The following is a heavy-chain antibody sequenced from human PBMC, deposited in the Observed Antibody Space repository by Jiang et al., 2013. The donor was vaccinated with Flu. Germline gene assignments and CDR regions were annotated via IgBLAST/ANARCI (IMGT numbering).Heavy chain of an antibody. CDR2: ISGDGGST. CDR3: AGRISISGVIEY. CDR1: GFTFSNYP. V-gene: IGHV3-23*01. J-gene: IGHJ4*02. Sequence: QLLESGGGLVQPGGSLRLSCAASGFTFSNYPMSWVRQAPGQGLEWVSVISGDGGSTHYADSVKGRFTISRDNSKNTLYLQMNSLRAEDTAVYYCAGRISISGVIEYWGQGTLVTVSS. D-gene: IGHD3-3*01.